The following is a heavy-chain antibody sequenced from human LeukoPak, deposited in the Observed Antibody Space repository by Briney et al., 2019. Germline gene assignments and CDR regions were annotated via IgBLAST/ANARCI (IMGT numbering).Heavy chain of an antibody. CDR3: ARLEAGVVPAAKTADYYGMDV. Sequence: GGSLRLSCAASGFTFRSYLMSWVRQAPGKGLEWVATIKSDGSESYYVDSVKGRFIISRDNAKNLVYLHMNSLRAEDTAVYYCARLEAGVVPAAKTADYYGMDVWGQGTTVTVSS. D-gene: IGHD2-2*01. CDR1: GFTFRSYL. CDR2: IKSDGSES. J-gene: IGHJ6*02. V-gene: IGHV3-7*03.